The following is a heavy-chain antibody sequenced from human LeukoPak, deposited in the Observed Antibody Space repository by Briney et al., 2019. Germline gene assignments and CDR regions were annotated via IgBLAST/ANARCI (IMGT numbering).Heavy chain of an antibody. CDR1: GFTVSSNY. D-gene: IGHD3-22*01. CDR3: ARLDDMAFDY. V-gene: IGHV3-53*01. J-gene: IGHJ4*02. CDR2: ICSGGST. Sequence: GGSLRLSCAASGFTVSSNYMSWVRQAPGKGLEWVSVICSGGSTYYADSVKGRFTISRDNSKNTLYLQMNSLRAEDTAVYYCARLDDMAFDYWGQGTLVTVSS.